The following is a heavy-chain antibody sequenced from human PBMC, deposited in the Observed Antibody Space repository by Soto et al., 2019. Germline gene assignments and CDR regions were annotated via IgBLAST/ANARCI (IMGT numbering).Heavy chain of an antibody. CDR1: GYPFSNFW. D-gene: IGHD6-13*01. CDR3: ARSPRSSPYFDY. J-gene: IGHJ4*02. Sequence: GESLKISCQCSGYPFSNFWIAWVRPLPGKGLEYMGIIYPGDSETRYSPSFHGKVTISADRSIGTAYLQWSSLEASDSAFYFCARSPRSSPYFDYWGQGALVTVSS. V-gene: IGHV5-51*01. CDR2: IYPGDSET.